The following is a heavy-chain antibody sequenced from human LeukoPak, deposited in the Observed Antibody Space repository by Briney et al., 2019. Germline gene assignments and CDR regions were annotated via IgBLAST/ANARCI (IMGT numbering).Heavy chain of an antibody. CDR3: ARDAYCSSTSCYYYYYYMDV. J-gene: IGHJ6*03. V-gene: IGHV1-24*01. D-gene: IGHD2-2*01. CDR1: GYTLTELS. Sequence: ASVKVSCKVSGYTLTELSMHWVRQAPGKGLEWMGGFDPEDGETIYAQKFQGRVTMTEDTSTDTAYMELSSLRSEDTAVYYCARDAYCSSTSCYYYYYYMDVWGKGTTVTVSS. CDR2: FDPEDGET.